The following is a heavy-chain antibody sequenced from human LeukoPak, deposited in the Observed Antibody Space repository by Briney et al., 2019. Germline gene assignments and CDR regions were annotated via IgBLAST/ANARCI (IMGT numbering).Heavy chain of an antibody. J-gene: IGHJ3*02. Sequence: PSETLSLTCTVSGGSISSYYWSWIRQPPGKGLEWIGYIYYSGSTNYNPSLKSRVTISVDTSKNQFSLKLSSVTAADTAVYYCARSGRNYYDSSGYFAQIAFDIWGQGTMVTVSS. D-gene: IGHD3-22*01. CDR3: ARSGRNYYDSSGYFAQIAFDI. CDR1: GGSISSYY. CDR2: IYYSGST. V-gene: IGHV4-59*01.